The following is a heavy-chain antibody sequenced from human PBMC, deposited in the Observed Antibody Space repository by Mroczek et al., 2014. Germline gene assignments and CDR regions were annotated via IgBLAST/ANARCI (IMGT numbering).Heavy chain of an antibody. CDR3: AKDEYTYYYGSGSYYYFDY. J-gene: IGHJ4*02. CDR1: GFTFSSYG. CDR2: ISYDGSNK. V-gene: IGHV3-30*18. Sequence: ESGGGVVQPGRSLRLSCAASGFTFSSYGMHWVRQAPGKGLEWVAVISYDGSNKYYADSVKGRFTISRDNSKNTLYLQMNSLRAEDTAVYYCAKDEYTYYYGSGSYYYFDYWGQGTLVTVSS. D-gene: IGHD3-10*01.